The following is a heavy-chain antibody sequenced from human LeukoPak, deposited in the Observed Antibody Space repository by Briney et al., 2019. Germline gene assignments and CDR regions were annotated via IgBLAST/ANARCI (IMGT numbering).Heavy chain of an antibody. CDR2: INPSGGST. CDR3: ASWFGENDALDI. CDR1: GYTFTSYY. J-gene: IGHJ3*02. Sequence: ASVKVSCKASGYTFTSYYMHWVRQAPGQGLEWMGIINPSGGSTSYAQKFQGRVTMTRDTSTSTVYMELKGLRSEDTAVYYCASWFGENDALDIWGQGTMVTVSS. D-gene: IGHD3-10*01. V-gene: IGHV1-46*01.